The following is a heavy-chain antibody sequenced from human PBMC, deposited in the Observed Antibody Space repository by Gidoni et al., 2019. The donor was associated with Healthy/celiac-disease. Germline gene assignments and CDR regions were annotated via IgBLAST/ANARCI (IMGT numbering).Heavy chain of an antibody. V-gene: IGHV1-46*02. D-gene: IGHD2-15*01. CDR2: INPTGGST. J-gene: IGHJ5*02. CDR3: ARDAVYSMVVVQNWFDP. CDR1: GYHVNTYY. Sequence: QVQLVQSGAEVKKPGATVKVSCKASGYHVNTYYMPWVRHAPGQGLEWLGIINPTGGSTSYAQKFQGRVTMTRDTSTSTVYMELSSLRSEDTAVYSCARDAVYSMVVVQNWFDPCGQGTLVTVSS.